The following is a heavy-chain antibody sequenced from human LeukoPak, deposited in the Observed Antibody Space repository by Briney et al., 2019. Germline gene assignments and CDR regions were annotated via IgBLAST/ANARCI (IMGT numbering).Heavy chain of an antibody. CDR2: VYYSGST. CDR3: ARVTGTTGGLTLYYFDY. CDR1: GGSISTYY. V-gene: IGHV4-59*01. D-gene: IGHD1-7*01. J-gene: IGHJ4*02. Sequence: KPSETLSLTCTVSGGSISTYYWSWIRQPPGKGLEWIGYVYYSGSTNYKPSLKSRVTISVDTSKNQFSLRLRSVTAADTAVYYCARVTGTTGGLTLYYFDYRGQGTLVTVSS.